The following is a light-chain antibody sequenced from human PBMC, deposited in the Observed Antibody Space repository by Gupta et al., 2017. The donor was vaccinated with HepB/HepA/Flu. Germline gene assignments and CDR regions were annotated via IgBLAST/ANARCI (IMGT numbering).Light chain of an antibody. CDR1: SSNIGSNY. V-gene: IGLV1-47*01. CDR2: RNN. CDR3: ATWDDSLSGYV. Sequence: QSVLTQPPSASGTPGQRVTISCSGSSSNIGSNYVYWYQQLPGTAPKLLIYRNNQRPSGVPDRFSGSKSGTSASLAISGLRSDDEADYYCATWDDSLSGYVFGNGTNVTVL. J-gene: IGLJ1*01.